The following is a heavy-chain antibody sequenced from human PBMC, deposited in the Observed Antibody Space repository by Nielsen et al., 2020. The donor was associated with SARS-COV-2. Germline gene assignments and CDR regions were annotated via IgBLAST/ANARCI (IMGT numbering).Heavy chain of an antibody. J-gene: IGHJ4*02. Sequence: GESLKISCAASGFTFSSYGMHWVRQAPGKGLEWVAVIWYDGSNKYYADSVKGRFTISRDNSKNTLYLQMNSLRAEDTAVYYCAKKGGPYCSGGSCYSGYFDYWGQGTLVTVSS. V-gene: IGHV3-30*02. CDR1: GFTFSSYG. D-gene: IGHD2-15*01. CDR2: IWYDGSNK. CDR3: AKKGGPYCSGGSCYSGYFDY.